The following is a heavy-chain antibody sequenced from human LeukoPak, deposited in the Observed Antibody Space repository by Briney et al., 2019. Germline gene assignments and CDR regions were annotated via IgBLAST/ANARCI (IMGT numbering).Heavy chain of an antibody. Sequence: SETLSLTCAVSGYSISGGYYWGWIRQPPGKGLEWIGSIYHSGSTYYNPSLKSRVTISVDTSKNQFSLKLSSVTAADTAVYYCANIVSNYWGQGTLVTVSS. D-gene: IGHD3-16*02. V-gene: IGHV4-38-2*01. CDR3: ANIVSNY. CDR1: GYSISGGYY. CDR2: IYHSGST. J-gene: IGHJ4*02.